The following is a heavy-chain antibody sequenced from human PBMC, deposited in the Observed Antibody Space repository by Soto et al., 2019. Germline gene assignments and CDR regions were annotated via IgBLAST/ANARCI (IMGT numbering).Heavy chain of an antibody. D-gene: IGHD3-22*01. CDR3: ARTYDSSGPNSGGYGFDI. CDR2: ISAYNGNT. CDR1: GYTFTSYG. J-gene: IGHJ3*02. Sequence: ASVKVSCKASGYTFTSYGISWVRQAPGQGLEWMGWISAYNGNTNYAQKLQGRVTMTTDTSTSTAYMELRSLRSDDTAVYYCARTYDSSGPNSGGYGFDIWGQGTMVTVSS. V-gene: IGHV1-18*01.